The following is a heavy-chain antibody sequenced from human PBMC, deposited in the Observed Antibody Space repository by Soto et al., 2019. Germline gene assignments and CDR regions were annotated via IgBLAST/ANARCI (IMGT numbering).Heavy chain of an antibody. D-gene: IGHD2-15*01. CDR3: SRVHPSAKGPDY. CDR1: AVSEFTFSDQY. V-gene: IGHV3-72*01. Sequence: PGGSLRLSCAVSAVSEFTFSDQYMDWVRQAPGKGLEWVGRSRNRVNSFSTAYAASVQGRFTISRDDSKNTGYLQMNSLKCEDTAVYYCSRVHPSAKGPDYCFQGTLVTLSS. J-gene: IGHJ4*02. CDR2: SRNRVNSFST.